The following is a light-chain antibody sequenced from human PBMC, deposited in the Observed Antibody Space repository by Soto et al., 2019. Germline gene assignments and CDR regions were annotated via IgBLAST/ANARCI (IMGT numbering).Light chain of an antibody. Sequence: EIVMTQSPATLSVSPGERVTLSCRASQSVSSNLAWYQQKPGQTPRLLIYDASTGATGIPARFSGSGSGTEFTLTISSLQSEDFAVYYCQQYNNWPRTFGQGNKVEIK. V-gene: IGKV3-15*01. CDR1: QSVSSN. J-gene: IGKJ1*01. CDR3: QQYNNWPRT. CDR2: DAS.